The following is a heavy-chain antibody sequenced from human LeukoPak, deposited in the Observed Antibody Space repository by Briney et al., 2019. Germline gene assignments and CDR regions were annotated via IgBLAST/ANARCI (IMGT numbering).Heavy chain of an antibody. Sequence: SETLSLTCAVYGGSFSGYYWSWIRQPPGKGLEWIGEINHSGSTNYNPSLKSRVTISVDTSKNQFSLKLSSVTAADTAVYYCARVRFLEWLRRIYYFDYWGQGALVTVSS. CDR2: INHSGST. V-gene: IGHV4-34*01. CDR3: ARVRFLEWLRRIYYFDY. CDR1: GGSFSGYY. J-gene: IGHJ4*02. D-gene: IGHD3-3*01.